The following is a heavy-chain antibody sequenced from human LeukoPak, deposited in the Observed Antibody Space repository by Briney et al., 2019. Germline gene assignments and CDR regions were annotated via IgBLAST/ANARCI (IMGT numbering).Heavy chain of an antibody. CDR1: GYTSTTYG. D-gene: IGHD3-22*01. Sequence: GASVKVSCKASGYTSTTYGITWVRQAPGQGLEWMGWISAYNGNTNYAQKFQGRVTMTIDTSTSTAYMELRSLKSDDTAVYYCARVWGYYYDSSGYSDFDYWGQGTLVTVSS. J-gene: IGHJ4*02. CDR3: ARVWGYYYDSSGYSDFDY. V-gene: IGHV1-18*01. CDR2: ISAYNGNT.